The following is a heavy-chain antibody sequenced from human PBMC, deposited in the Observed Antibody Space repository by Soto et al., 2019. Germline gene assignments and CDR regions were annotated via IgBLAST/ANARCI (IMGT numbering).Heavy chain of an antibody. Sequence: GGSLRLSCAASGFTFSSYGMHWVRQAPGKGLEWVAVISYDGSNKYYADSVKGRFTISRDNSKNTLYLQMNSLRAEDTAVYYCAKEMRQWLAPRYFDYWGQGTLVTVSS. J-gene: IGHJ4*02. CDR1: GFTFSSYG. CDR3: AKEMRQWLAPRYFDY. D-gene: IGHD6-19*01. CDR2: ISYDGSNK. V-gene: IGHV3-30*18.